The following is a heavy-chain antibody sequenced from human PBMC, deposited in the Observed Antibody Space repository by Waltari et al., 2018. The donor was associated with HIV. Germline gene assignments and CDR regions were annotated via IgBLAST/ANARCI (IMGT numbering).Heavy chain of an antibody. J-gene: IGHJ4*02. V-gene: IGHV3-7*01. CDR1: GFTFTNNW. CDR3: ARGKAVDC. D-gene: IGHD6-25*01. CDR2: IKEDGSDK. Sequence: EVQLVESGGGLVQPGGSLRISCAASGFTFTNNWMTWIRQATGKGVEGVAKIKEDGSDKYYLASVKVRFTISRDNVQNSFYLQMNNLRVEDTAVYYCARGKAVDCWGQGTLVTVSS.